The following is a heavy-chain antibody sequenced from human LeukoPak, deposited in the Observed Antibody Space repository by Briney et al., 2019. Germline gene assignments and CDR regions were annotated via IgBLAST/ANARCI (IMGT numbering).Heavy chain of an antibody. J-gene: IGHJ6*03. V-gene: IGHV3-7*01. CDR3: ARGPGGEAARQDYYYYYMDV. CDR2: IKQDGSEK. CDR1: GFTFSSYW. Sequence: GGSLRLSCAASGFTFSSYWMSWVRQAPGKGLEWVANIKQDGSEKYYVDSVKGRFTISRDNAKNSLYLQMNSLRAEDTAVYYCARGPGGEAARQDYYYYYMDVWGKGTTVTVSS. D-gene: IGHD6-6*01.